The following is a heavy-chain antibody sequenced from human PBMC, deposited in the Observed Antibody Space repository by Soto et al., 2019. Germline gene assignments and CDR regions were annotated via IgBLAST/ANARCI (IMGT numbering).Heavy chain of an antibody. CDR3: ARARFDSWSHIYYGLDV. CDR1: GGSFSAYS. CDR2: ITRGGST. Sequence: SETLSLTCGVYGGSFSAYSWTWLRQSPGKGLEWIGEITRGGSTDYNPALKSRLVMSVGTSKNQFSLRVTSVTAADAAVYFCARARFDSWSHIYYGLDVWGQGTTVTVSS. J-gene: IGHJ6*02. V-gene: IGHV4-34*01. D-gene: IGHD3-3*01.